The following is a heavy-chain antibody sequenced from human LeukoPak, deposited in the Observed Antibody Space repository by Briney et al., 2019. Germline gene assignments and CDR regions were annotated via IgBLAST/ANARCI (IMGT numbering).Heavy chain of an antibody. CDR3: ARLEMMDYGDYDNFDY. CDR2: LYYSGTT. J-gene: IGHJ4*02. Sequence: SETLSLTCTVSGGSISSSNYYWGWIRQPPGKGLDWIGSLYYSGTTYSNPSLKSRVTISVDMSKNQFSLKLTSVTAEDTAVYYCARLEMMDYGDYDNFDYWGQGTLVTVSS. V-gene: IGHV4-39*01. CDR1: GGSISSSNYY. D-gene: IGHD4-17*01.